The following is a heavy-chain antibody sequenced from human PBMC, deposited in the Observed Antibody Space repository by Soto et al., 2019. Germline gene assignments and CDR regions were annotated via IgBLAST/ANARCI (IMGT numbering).Heavy chain of an antibody. D-gene: IGHD2-2*01. CDR2: MDYTAGSS. Sequence: QLLESGGGLVQPGGSLRLSCAASGFTFSSSAMNWVRQAPRKGLEWVPPMDYTAGSSYYADSVRGGFTISRDYPQKSLDLQMTSLRAENTAIYYCAKGPPRPYCSSVSCPFDYWGQGTLVTVSS. J-gene: IGHJ4*02. CDR3: AKGPPRPYCSSVSCPFDY. CDR1: GFTFSSSA. V-gene: IGHV3-23*01.